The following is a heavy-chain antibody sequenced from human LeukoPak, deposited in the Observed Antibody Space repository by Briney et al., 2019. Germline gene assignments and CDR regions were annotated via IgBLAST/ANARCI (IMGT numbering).Heavy chain of an antibody. Sequence: GGSLRLSCTGSGFTLGDNALSWVRQAPGKGLEWVGFIRSEPYGGTTQYAASVQGRFTISRDESGNIVYLQMNSLQTEDTGLYYCTRDEKQSYFDTSASWTLFGYWGQGTLVIVSS. D-gene: IGHD3-22*01. J-gene: IGHJ4*02. V-gene: IGHV3-49*04. CDR3: TRDEKQSYFDTSASWTLFGY. CDR1: GFTLGDNA. CDR2: IRSEPYGGTT.